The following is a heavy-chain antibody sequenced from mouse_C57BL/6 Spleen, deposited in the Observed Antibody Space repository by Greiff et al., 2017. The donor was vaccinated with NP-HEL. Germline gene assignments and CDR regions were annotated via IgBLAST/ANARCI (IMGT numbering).Heavy chain of an antibody. CDR1: GYTFTSYG. CDR3: ARPPYDYLFDY. Sequence: VQRVESGAELARPGASVKLSCKASGYTFTSYGISWVKQRTGQGLEWIGEIYPRSGNTYYNEKFKGKATLTADKSSSTAYMELRSLTSEDSAVYFCARPPYDYLFDYWGQGTTLTVSS. V-gene: IGHV1-81*01. D-gene: IGHD2-4*01. J-gene: IGHJ2*01. CDR2: IYPRSGNT.